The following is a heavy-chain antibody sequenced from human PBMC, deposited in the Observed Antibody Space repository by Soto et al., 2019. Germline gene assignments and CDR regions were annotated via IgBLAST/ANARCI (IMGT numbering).Heavy chain of an antibody. V-gene: IGHV4-34*01. Sequence: SETLSLTCAVYGGSFSGYYWSWIRQPPGKGLEWIGEINRSGSTNYNPSLKSRVTISVDTSKNQFSLKLSSVTAADTAVYYCARGRGSSWYRDYYYYGMDVWGQGTTLTVSS. CDR1: GGSFSGYY. CDR2: INRSGST. CDR3: ARGRGSSWYRDYYYYGMDV. D-gene: IGHD6-13*01. J-gene: IGHJ6*02.